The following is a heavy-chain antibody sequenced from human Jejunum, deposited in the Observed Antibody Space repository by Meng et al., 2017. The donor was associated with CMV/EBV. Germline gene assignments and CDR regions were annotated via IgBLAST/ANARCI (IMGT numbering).Heavy chain of an antibody. CDR1: GDSISSGDSC. Sequence: CGVSGDSISSGDSCWSWIRQPPRKGLEWIGYIYESGSTSYNPSLESRVTISVDTSKNQFSLKVMSVTAADTAVYYCAREGTNSYYFDYWGQGTLVTVSS. J-gene: IGHJ4*02. CDR3: AREGTNSYYFDY. CDR2: IYESGST. D-gene: IGHD1-14*01. V-gene: IGHV4-30-4*01.